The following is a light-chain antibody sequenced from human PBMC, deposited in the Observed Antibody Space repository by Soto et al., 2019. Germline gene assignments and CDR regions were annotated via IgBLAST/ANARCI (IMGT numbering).Light chain of an antibody. V-gene: IGKV1-5*01. J-gene: IGKJ1*01. CDR2: DVS. CDR1: QTFSDW. Sequence: DIQMTHSPSTLSASVGDRVTITCRASQTFSDWLAWYQQKPGEAPRLLISDVSHLESGVPSRFSGSGSGREFTLTISSLQPDDFATYYCQQYNTYSPTFGQGTKVDIK. CDR3: QQYNTYSPT.